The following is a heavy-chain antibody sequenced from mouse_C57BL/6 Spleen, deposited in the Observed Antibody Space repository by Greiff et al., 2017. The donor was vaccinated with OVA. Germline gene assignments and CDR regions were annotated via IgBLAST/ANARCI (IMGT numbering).Heavy chain of an antibody. Sequence: DVMLVESGGGLVKPGGSLKLSCAASGFTFSSYAMSWVRQTPEKRLEWVATISDGGSYTYYPDNVKGRFTISRDNAKNNLYLQMSHLKSEDTAMYYCARDLGRGDFDYWGQGTTLTVSS. CDR1: GFTFSSYA. CDR2: ISDGGSYT. J-gene: IGHJ2*01. CDR3: ARDLGRGDFDY. D-gene: IGHD4-1*01. V-gene: IGHV5-4*01.